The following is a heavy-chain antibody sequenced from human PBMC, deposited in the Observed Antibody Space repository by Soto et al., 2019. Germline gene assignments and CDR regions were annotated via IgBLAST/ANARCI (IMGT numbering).Heavy chain of an antibody. CDR1: GYTFTSYG. V-gene: IGHV1-18*01. J-gene: IGHJ6*03. D-gene: IGHD5-12*01. Sequence: ASVKVSCKASGYTFTSYGISWVRQAPGQGLEWMGWISAYNGNTNYSQKLQGRVTMTTDTSTSTAYMELRSLRSDDTAVYYCARIGYSGYDYLHYYYMDVWGKGTTVTV. CDR3: ARIGYSGYDYLHYYYMDV. CDR2: ISAYNGNT.